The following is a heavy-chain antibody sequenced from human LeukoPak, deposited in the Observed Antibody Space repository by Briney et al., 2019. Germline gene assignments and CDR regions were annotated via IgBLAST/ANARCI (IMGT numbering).Heavy chain of an antibody. V-gene: IGHV4-38-2*01. CDR1: GYSLTSGSY. Sequence: PSETLSLTCAVSGYSLTSGSYRGWIRQPPGKGLEWIGNMFHSGDTYHNPSLKSRVTISADTSKNQFSLKLTSVTAADTAVYYCAKVGAYGDYARHDYWGQGTLVTVSS. J-gene: IGHJ4*02. CDR3: AKVGAYGDYARHDY. D-gene: IGHD4-17*01. CDR2: MFHSGDT.